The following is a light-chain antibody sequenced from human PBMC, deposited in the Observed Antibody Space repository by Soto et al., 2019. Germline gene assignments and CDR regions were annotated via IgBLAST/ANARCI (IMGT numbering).Light chain of an antibody. J-gene: IGKJ4*01. V-gene: IGKV2-28*01. CDR3: MQALQTPRS. CDR1: QSLLHSNGHNY. CDR2: LGS. Sequence: DIVMTQSPLSLPVTPGEPASISCRSSQSLLHSNGHNYLDWYVQKPGQSPQLLIYLGSNRASGVPDRFSGSGSGTDFTLKISTVEAEDDGVYYCMQALQTPRSFCGGTKVEIK.